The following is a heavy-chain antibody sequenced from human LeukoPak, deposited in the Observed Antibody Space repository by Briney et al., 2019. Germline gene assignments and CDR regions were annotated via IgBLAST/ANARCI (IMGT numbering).Heavy chain of an antibody. CDR2: IYYSGST. Sequence: TSETLSLTCTVSGGSISIYYWSWIRQPPGKGLEWIGYIYYSGSTNYNPSLKSRVTISVDTSKNQFSLKLSSVTAADTAVYYCARHAWARGVVAATLDYWGQGTLVTVSS. CDR3: ARHAWARGVVAATLDY. V-gene: IGHV4-59*01. D-gene: IGHD2-15*01. CDR1: GGSISIYY. J-gene: IGHJ4*02.